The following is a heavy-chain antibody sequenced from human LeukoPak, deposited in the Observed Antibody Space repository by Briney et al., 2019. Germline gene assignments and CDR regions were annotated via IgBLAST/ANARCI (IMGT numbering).Heavy chain of an antibody. CDR1: GYTFTGYY. Sequence: GASVKVSCKASGYTFTGYYMHWVRQAPGQGLEWMGRINPNSGGTNYAQKFQGRVTMTRDTSISTAYMELSRLRSDDTAVYYCARQSSVSYRYGLDYWGQGTLVTVSS. D-gene: IGHD5-18*01. CDR2: INPNSGGT. CDR3: ARQSSVSYRYGLDY. J-gene: IGHJ4*02. V-gene: IGHV1-2*06.